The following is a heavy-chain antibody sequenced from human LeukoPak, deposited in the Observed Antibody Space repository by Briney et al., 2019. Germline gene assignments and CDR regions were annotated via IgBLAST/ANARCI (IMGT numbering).Heavy chain of an antibody. J-gene: IGHJ6*02. CDR2: MNPNSGNT. V-gene: IGHV1-8*01. Sequence: ASVKVSCKASGYTFTSYDINWVRQATGQGLEWMGWMNPNSGNTGYAQKFQGRVTMTRNTSISTAYMELSSLRSEDTAVYYCATALGVLYGMDVWGQGTTVTVSS. D-gene: IGHD2/OR15-2a*01. CDR3: ATALGVLYGMDV. CDR1: GYTFTSYD.